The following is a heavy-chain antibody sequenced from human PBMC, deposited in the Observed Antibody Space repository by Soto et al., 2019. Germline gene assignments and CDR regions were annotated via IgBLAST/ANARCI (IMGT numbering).Heavy chain of an antibody. J-gene: IGHJ4*02. Sequence: ASVKVSCKASGYTFTGYYMHWVRQAPGQGLEWMGWMNPNSGNTGYAQKFQGRVTMTRNTSISTAYMELSSLRSEDTAVYYCARGSYSSGWYESFDYWGQGTLVTVSS. CDR1: GYTFTGYY. CDR3: ARGSYSSGWYESFDY. D-gene: IGHD6-19*01. V-gene: IGHV1-8*02. CDR2: MNPNSGNT.